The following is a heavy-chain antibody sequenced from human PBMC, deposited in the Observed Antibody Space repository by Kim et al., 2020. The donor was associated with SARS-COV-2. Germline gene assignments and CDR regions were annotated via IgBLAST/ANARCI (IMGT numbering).Heavy chain of an antibody. D-gene: IGHD1-26*01. V-gene: IGHV3-33*05. Sequence: GGSLRLSCEASGLTFSAAGMHWVRQAPGKGLEWLAFISYDETSKYYADSVKGRFTISRDNSKNSVWLEVNSLRADDTALYYCAKDKAGRSLDYWGQGTLV. J-gene: IGHJ4*02. CDR3: AKDKAGRSLDY. CDR2: ISYDETSK. CDR1: GLTFSAAG.